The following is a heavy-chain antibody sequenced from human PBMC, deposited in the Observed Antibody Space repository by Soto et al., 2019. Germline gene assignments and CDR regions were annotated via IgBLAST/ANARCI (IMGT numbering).Heavy chain of an antibody. CDR3: ARYNGDYTTYYYYGMDV. V-gene: IGHV1-69*13. Sequence: ASVKVSWKASGGTFSSYAISWVRQAPGQGLEWMGGIIPIFGTANYAQKFQGRVTITADESTSTAYMELSSLRSEDTAVYYCARYNGDYTTYYYYGMDVWGQGTTVTVSS. CDR2: IIPIFGTA. D-gene: IGHD4-17*01. J-gene: IGHJ6*02. CDR1: GGTFSSYA.